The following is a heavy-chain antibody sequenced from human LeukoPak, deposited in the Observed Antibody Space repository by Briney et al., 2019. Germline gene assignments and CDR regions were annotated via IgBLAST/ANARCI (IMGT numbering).Heavy chain of an antibody. Sequence: SETLSLTCTVSGGSISSSSYYCGWIRQPPGKGLEWIGSIDHSGSIYYNPSVKSRVTISGDTSKNQFSLKLSSVTAADTAVYYCARGVARSSKFRFSSSFDYWGQGTLVTVSS. CDR3: ARGVARSSKFRFSSSFDY. CDR1: GGSISSSSYY. CDR2: IDHSGSI. V-gene: IGHV4-39*07. D-gene: IGHD6-6*01. J-gene: IGHJ4*02.